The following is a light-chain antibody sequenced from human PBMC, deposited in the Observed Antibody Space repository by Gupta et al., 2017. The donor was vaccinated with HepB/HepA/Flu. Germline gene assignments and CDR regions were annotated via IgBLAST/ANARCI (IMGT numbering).Light chain of an antibody. CDR3: SSYTGSSSWV. CDR2: DVS. CDR1: NSDVGSYNF. Sequence: QSALTQPASVSGSPGQSITISCPGTNSDVGSYNFVSWYQQHPGKVPKLVIYDVSNRPSGVSNRFSGSKTGNTASLTISGLQAEDDADYYCSSYTGSSSWVFGGGTKLTVL. V-gene: IGLV2-14*03. J-gene: IGLJ3*02.